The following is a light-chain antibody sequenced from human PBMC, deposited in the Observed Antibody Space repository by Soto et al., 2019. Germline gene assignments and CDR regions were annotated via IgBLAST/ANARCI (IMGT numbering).Light chain of an antibody. J-gene: IGKJ3*01. CDR2: GAF. CDR3: QQDYNLPFT. CDR1: QSVSSSY. V-gene: IGKV3D-7*01. Sequence: EIVMTQSPATLSLSPGERATLSCRASQSVSSSYLSWYQQKPGQAPRLLIYGAFTRATGIPARFSGSGSGTDFTLTISSLQPEDFAVYYCQQDYNLPFTFGPGTKVDIK.